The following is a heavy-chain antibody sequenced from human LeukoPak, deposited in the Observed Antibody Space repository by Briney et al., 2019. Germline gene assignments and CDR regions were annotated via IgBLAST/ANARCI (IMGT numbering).Heavy chain of an antibody. D-gene: IGHD6-19*01. CDR3: ARTVRGASSGWYVDY. CDR2: INHSGST. Sequence: PSETLSLTCAVYGGSFSGCYWSWIRQPPGKGLEWIGEINHSGSTNYNPSLKSRVTISVDTSKNQFSLKLSSVTAADTAVYYCARTVRGASSGWYVDYWGQGTLVTVSS. J-gene: IGHJ4*02. CDR1: GGSFSGCY. V-gene: IGHV4-34*01.